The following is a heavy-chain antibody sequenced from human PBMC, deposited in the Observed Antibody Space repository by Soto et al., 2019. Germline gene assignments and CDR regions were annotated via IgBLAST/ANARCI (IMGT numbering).Heavy chain of an antibody. V-gene: IGHV1-2*02. CDR3: ARDKGYCGGDCYSEYYLDY. CDR1: GYGFTGYY. D-gene: IGHD2-21*02. CDR2: INPNSGGT. Sequence: GASVKVSSKASGYGFTGYYMHWVRQAPGQGLEWMGWINPNSGGTNYAQKFQGRVTMTRDTSISTAYMELSRLRSDDTAVYYRARDKGYCGGDCYSEYYLDYWGQGTLVTVSS. J-gene: IGHJ4*02.